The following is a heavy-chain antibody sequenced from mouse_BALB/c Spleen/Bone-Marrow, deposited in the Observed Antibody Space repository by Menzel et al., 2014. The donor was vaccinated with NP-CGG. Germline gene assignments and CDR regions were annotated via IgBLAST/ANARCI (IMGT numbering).Heavy chain of an antibody. V-gene: IGHV1-82*01. D-gene: IGHD1-1*01. CDR2: IYPGDGGT. CDR1: GYAFSSSW. J-gene: IGHJ2*01. Sequence: QVQLQQSGPELVKPGASVKISCKASGYAFSSSWMNWVKQRPGQGLEWIGRIYPGDGGTNYNGKFKGKATLTADKSSSTAYMKLSSLTSVDAAVYFCARDYGSSYGGVDYWGQGTPLTVSS. CDR3: ARDYGSSYGGVDY.